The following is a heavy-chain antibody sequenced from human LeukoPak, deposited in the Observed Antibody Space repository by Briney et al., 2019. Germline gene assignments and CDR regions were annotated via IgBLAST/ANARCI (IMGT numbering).Heavy chain of an antibody. Sequence: SQTLSLTCTVSGGSISSGYYYWSWIRQPAGKGLAWIGRIYSSGSTNYNPSLKSRVTISVDTSKNQFSLKLSSVTAADTAVYYCAREEVVGHNWFDPWGQGTLGTVSS. CDR1: GGSISSGYYY. D-gene: IGHD3-22*01. CDR2: IYSSGST. CDR3: AREEVVGHNWFDP. V-gene: IGHV4-61*02. J-gene: IGHJ5*02.